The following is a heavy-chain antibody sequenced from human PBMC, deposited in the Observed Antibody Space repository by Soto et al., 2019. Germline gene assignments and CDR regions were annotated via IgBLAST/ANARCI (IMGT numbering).Heavy chain of an antibody. J-gene: IGHJ5*02. CDR3: ARQATGYYYGSFDP. V-gene: IGHV4-39*01. CDR1: GGCILDSTYY. Sequence: SETLSLTCTVFGGCILDSTYYWAWIRQSPGKGLEWIGTIFYSGGTFYTPSLKSRVTMSVDTSNNQFSLKLNSVTAADTAVYYCARQATGYYYGSFDPWGQGTLVTVSS. CDR2: IFYSGGT. D-gene: IGHD3-22*01.